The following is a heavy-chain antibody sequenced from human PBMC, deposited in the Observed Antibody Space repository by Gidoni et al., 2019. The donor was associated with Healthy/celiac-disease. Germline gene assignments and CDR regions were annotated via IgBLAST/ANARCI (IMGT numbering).Heavy chain of an antibody. D-gene: IGHD6-6*01. V-gene: IGHV3-49*04. CDR1: GFTFGDYA. Sequence: EVQLVESGGGLVQPGRSLRLSCTASGFTFGDYAMSWVRQAPGKGLEWVGFIRSKAYGGTTEYAASVKGRFTISRDDSKSIAYLQMNSLKTEDTAVYYCTRVIAARPRYYFDYWGQGTLVTVSS. J-gene: IGHJ4*02. CDR2: IRSKAYGGTT. CDR3: TRVIAARPRYYFDY.